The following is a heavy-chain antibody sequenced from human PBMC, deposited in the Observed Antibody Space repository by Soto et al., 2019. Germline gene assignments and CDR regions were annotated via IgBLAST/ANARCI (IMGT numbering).Heavy chain of an antibody. D-gene: IGHD3-10*01. Sequence: GGSLRLSCAASGFTFSSYSMNWVRQAPGKGLEWVSSISGNSNYMYYADSVKGRFTISRDNAKNSLYPQMNSLRAEDTAVYYCAREMIGSGSYDYWGQGILVTVSS. CDR3: AREMIGSGSYDY. CDR2: ISGNSNYM. V-gene: IGHV3-21*06. J-gene: IGHJ4*02. CDR1: GFTFSSYS.